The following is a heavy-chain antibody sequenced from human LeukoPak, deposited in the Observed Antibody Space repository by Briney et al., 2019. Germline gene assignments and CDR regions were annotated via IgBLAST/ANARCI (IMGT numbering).Heavy chain of an antibody. V-gene: IGHV3-33*01. D-gene: IGHD3-9*01. J-gene: IGHJ6*02. Sequence: GGSLRLSCAASGFTFSSYGMHWVRQAPGKGLEWVAVIWYDGSNKYYADSVKGRFTISRDNSKNTLYLQMNSLRAEDTAVYYCARVPISTLRYFDWTYYYGMDVWGQGTTVTVSS. CDR1: GFTFSSYG. CDR3: ARVPISTLRYFDWTYYYGMDV. CDR2: IWYDGSNK.